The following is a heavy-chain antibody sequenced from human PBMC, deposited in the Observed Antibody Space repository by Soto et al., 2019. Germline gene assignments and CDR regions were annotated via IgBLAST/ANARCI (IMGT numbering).Heavy chain of an antibody. CDR2: IYSDGST. J-gene: IGHJ4*02. V-gene: IGHV3-66*01. CDR3: ATVTKYDILTGFYPC. D-gene: IGHD3-9*01. CDR1: GFTVNSNY. Sequence: EVQLVESGGGLVQPGGSLRLSCAASGFTVNSNYMSWVRQAPGKGLEWVSVIYSDGSTYYAESVKGRFIISRDNSNNSLYFQMNSLRAEDTAVYYCATVTKYDILTGFYPCWGQGTLVTVSS.